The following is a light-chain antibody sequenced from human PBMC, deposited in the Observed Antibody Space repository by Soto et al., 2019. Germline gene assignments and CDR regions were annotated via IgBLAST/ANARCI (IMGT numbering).Light chain of an antibody. CDR2: AAY. Sequence: DIQMTQAPSSLSASVGDRVTITCRARQDISTYLAWYQQNPGKVPKLLISAAYTLQSGVPPRFSGRGSGTDFTLTISSLQPEDVATYYCQKYDNAPLTFGGGTKVEIK. V-gene: IGKV1-27*01. J-gene: IGKJ4*01. CDR3: QKYDNAPLT. CDR1: QDISTY.